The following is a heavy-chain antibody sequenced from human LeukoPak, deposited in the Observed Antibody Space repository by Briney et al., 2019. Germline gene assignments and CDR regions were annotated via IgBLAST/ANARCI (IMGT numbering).Heavy chain of an antibody. J-gene: IGHJ4*02. D-gene: IGHD4-17*01. CDR1: GFTFSSYS. CDR3: ARVRADDYGDYGPGDY. CDR2: ISSSSSYI. Sequence: GGSPRLSCAASGFTFSSYSMNWVRQAPGKGLEWVSSISSSSSYIYYADSVKGRFTISRDNAKNSLYLQMNSLRAEDTAAYYCARVRADDYGDYGPGDYWGQGTLVTVSS. V-gene: IGHV3-21*01.